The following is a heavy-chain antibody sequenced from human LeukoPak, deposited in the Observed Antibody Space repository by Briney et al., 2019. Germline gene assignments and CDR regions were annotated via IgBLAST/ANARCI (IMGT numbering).Heavy chain of an antibody. Sequence: SETLSLTCTIYGGSISSYYWSWIRQPPGKGLEWIGCIYYSGSTNYNPSLKSRVTISVDTSKNQFSLKLSSVTAADTAVDYCARGLKRLAPSGWFDPWGQGTLVTVSS. J-gene: IGHJ5*02. V-gene: IGHV4-59*01. CDR1: GGSISSYY. D-gene: IGHD6-19*01. CDR3: ARGLKRLAPSGWFDP. CDR2: IYYSGST.